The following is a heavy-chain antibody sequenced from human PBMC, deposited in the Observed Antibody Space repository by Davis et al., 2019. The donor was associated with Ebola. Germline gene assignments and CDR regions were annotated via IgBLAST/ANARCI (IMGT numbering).Heavy chain of an antibody. D-gene: IGHD6-13*01. Sequence: MPSETLSLTCTVSGYSISSGYYWGWIRQPPGKGLEWLGSIYHSGSTYYNPSLKSRVTISVDTSKNQFSLKLSSVTAADTAVYYCARATVLYSSREGDFDYWGQGTLVTVSS. J-gene: IGHJ4*02. CDR3: ARATVLYSSREGDFDY. V-gene: IGHV4-38-2*02. CDR2: IYHSGST. CDR1: GYSISSGYY.